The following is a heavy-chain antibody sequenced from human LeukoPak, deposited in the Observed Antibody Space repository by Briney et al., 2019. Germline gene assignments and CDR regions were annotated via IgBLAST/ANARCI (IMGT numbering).Heavy chain of an antibody. J-gene: IGHJ4*02. V-gene: IGHV5-51*01. CDR3: ATQVDTAMVTALYFGY. CDR2: IYPGDSDT. Sequence: GESLKISCKGSGYSFTSYWIGWVRQMPGKGLEWMGIIYPGDSDTRYSPSFQGQVTISADKSISTAYLQWSSLKASDTAMYYCATQVDTAMVTALYFGYWGQGTLVTVSS. D-gene: IGHD5-18*01. CDR1: GYSFTSYW.